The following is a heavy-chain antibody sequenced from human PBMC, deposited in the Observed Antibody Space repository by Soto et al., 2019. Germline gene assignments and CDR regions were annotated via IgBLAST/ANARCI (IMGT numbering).Heavy chain of an antibody. J-gene: IGHJ6*02. CDR2: ISYDGSNK. CDR3: AKDWDIVVVTAIRYGMDV. CDR1: GFTFRSYG. Sequence: QVQLVESGGGVVQPGRSLRLSCAASGFTFRSYGMHWVRQAPGKGLEWVAVISYDGSNKYYADSVKGRFTISRDNSKNTLYLQMNSLRAEDTAVYYCAKDWDIVVVTAIRYGMDVWGQGTTVTVSS. D-gene: IGHD2-21*02. V-gene: IGHV3-30*18.